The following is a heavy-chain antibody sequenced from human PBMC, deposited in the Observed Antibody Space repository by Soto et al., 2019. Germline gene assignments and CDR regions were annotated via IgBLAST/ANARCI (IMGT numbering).Heavy chain of an antibody. J-gene: IGHJ6*02. Sequence: QVQLVQSGAEVKKPGASVKVSCKASGYTFTGYYMHWVRQAPGQGLEWMGWINPNSGGTNYAQKFQGWVTMTRDTSISTAYMELSRLRSDDTVVYYCARERVSIAAAGTGGMDVWGQGTTVTVSS. CDR1: GYTFTGYY. D-gene: IGHD6-13*01. CDR2: INPNSGGT. V-gene: IGHV1-2*04. CDR3: ARERVSIAAAGTGGMDV.